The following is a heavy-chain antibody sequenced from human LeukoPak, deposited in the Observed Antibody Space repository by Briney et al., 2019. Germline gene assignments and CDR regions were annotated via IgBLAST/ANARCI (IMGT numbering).Heavy chain of an antibody. V-gene: IGHV3-53*05. CDR3: AKDWGSAYYYDSSGYYRNWFDP. CDR1: GFTVSSNY. D-gene: IGHD3-22*01. Sequence: GGSLRLSCAASGFTVSSNYMSWVRQAPGKGLEWVSVIYSGGSTYYADSVKGRFTISRDNSKNTLYLQMNSLRAEDTAVYYCAKDWGSAYYYDSSGYYRNWFDPWGQGTLVTVSS. CDR2: IYSGGST. J-gene: IGHJ5*02.